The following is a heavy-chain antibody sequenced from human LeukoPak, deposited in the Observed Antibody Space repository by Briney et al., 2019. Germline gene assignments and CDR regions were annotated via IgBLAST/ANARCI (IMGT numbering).Heavy chain of an antibody. J-gene: IGHJ4*02. CDR3: ARVVGRDYDYGDPEFLY. V-gene: IGHV3-21*01. D-gene: IGHD4-17*01. Sequence: GGSLRLACAASGFTFSSYILSWVRQAPGKGLEWVSSISDSSNYIYYADSVKGRFTISRDNAKNSLFLQMNSLRAEDTAVYYCARVVGRDYDYGDPEFLYWGQGTLVTVSS. CDR2: ISDSSNYI. CDR1: GFTFSSYI.